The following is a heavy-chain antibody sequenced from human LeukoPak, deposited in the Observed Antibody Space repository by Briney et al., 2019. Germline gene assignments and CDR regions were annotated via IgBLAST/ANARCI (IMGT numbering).Heavy chain of an antibody. D-gene: IGHD6-13*01. CDR3: ARDPYSSSWSYGMDV. Sequence: PGGSLRLSCAASGFTFSVAAMTWVRQAPEKGLEWVANIRQDGSETVYVDSVKGRFTISRDNAQSSLYLQMNSLRAEDTAVYYCARDPYSSSWSYGMDVWGQGTTVTVSS. J-gene: IGHJ6*02. V-gene: IGHV3-7*05. CDR2: IRQDGSET. CDR1: GFTFSVAA.